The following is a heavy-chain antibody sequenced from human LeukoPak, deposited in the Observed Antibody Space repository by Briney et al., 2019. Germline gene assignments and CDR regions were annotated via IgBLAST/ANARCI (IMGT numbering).Heavy chain of an antibody. CDR3: ARETHIVVVTATHWYFDL. CDR2: IYHSGST. Sequence: PSETLSLTCTVSGGSISSGGYSWSWIRQPPGKGLEWIGYIYHSGSTYYNPSLKSRVTISVDRSKNQFSLKLSSVTAADTAVYYCARETHIVVVTATHWYFDLWGRGTLVTVSS. V-gene: IGHV4-30-2*01. J-gene: IGHJ2*01. D-gene: IGHD2-21*02. CDR1: GGSISSGGYS.